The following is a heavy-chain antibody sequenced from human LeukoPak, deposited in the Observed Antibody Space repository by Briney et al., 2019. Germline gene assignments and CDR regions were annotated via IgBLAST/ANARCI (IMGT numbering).Heavy chain of an antibody. CDR3: ATGDFWSGYSIAFDI. Sequence: ASVKVSCKVSGYTLTELSMHWVRQAPGKGLEWMGGFDPEDGETIYAQKFQGRVTMTEDTSTDTAYMELSSLRSEDTAVYYCATGDFWSGYSIAFDIWGQGTMVTVSS. V-gene: IGHV1-24*01. CDR1: GYTLTELS. CDR2: FDPEDGET. D-gene: IGHD3-3*01. J-gene: IGHJ3*02.